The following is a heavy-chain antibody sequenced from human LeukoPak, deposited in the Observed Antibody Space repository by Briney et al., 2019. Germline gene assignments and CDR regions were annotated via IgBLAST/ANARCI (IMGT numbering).Heavy chain of an antibody. D-gene: IGHD4-17*01. J-gene: IGHJ4*02. CDR3: ARSGDYVGFDY. CDR1: GGSITSYY. CDR2: IYHSGST. Sequence: SETLSLTCTVSGGSITSYYWSWIRQPPGKGLEWIGYIYHSGSTNYNPSLKSRVTILVDTSKNQFSLKLSSVTAADTAVYYCARSGDYVGFDYWGQGTLVTVSS. V-gene: IGHV4-59*01.